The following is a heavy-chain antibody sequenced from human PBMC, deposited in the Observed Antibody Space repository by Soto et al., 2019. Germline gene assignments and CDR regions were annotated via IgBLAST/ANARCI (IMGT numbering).Heavy chain of an antibody. CDR3: ARGHPPPRYSSNWHENGLDY. CDR2: IYYSGST. V-gene: IGHV4-59*01. CDR1: GGSISTYY. Sequence: SETLSLTCTVSGGSISTYYWSWIRQPPGQGLEWIGYIYYSGSTNYNPSLKSRVTISVDTSKNQFSLKLSSVTAVDTAVYYCARGHPPPRYSSNWHENGLDYWGQGTLVTVSS. D-gene: IGHD6-13*01. J-gene: IGHJ4*02.